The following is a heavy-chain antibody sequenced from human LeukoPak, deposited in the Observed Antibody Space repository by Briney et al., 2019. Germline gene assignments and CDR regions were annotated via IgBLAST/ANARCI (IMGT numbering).Heavy chain of an antibody. CDR2: ISWNSGSI. J-gene: IGHJ4*02. Sequence: PGRSLRLSCAASGFTFDDYAMHWVRQAPGKGLEWVSGISWNSGSIGYADSVKGRFTISRDNAKNCLYLQMNSLRAEDTALYYCAKDTGIAVAGTGWGQGTLVTVSS. CDR1: GFTFDDYA. CDR3: AKDTGIAVAGTG. D-gene: IGHD6-19*01. V-gene: IGHV3-9*01.